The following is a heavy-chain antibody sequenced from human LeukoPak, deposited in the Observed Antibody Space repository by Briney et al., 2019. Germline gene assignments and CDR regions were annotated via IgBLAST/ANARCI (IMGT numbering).Heavy chain of an antibody. D-gene: IGHD1-1*01. V-gene: IGHV3-21*01. CDR1: GFTFSSYS. J-gene: IGHJ4*02. CDR2: ISSSSSYI. CDR3: AKDEAVGTTINLLLDY. Sequence: GGSLRLSCAASGFTFSSYSMSWVRQAPGKGLEWVSSISSSSSYIYYADSVKGRFTISRDNAKNTLYLQMNSLRVDDTAVYHCAKDEAVGTTINLLLDYWGQGTLVTVSS.